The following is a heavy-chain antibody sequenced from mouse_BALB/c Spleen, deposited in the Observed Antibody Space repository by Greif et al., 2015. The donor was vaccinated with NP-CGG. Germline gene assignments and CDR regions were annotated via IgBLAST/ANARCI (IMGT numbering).Heavy chain of an antibody. Sequence: DVMLVESGRGLVQPKGSLKLSCAASGFTFNTYAMNWVRQAPGKGLEWVARIRSKSNNYATYYADSVKDRFTISRDDSQSMLYLQMNNLKTEDTAMYYCVRYYYGSSYGYFDVWGAGTTVTVSS. D-gene: IGHD1-1*01. CDR3: VRYYYGSSYGYFDV. CDR2: IRSKSNNYAT. J-gene: IGHJ1*01. V-gene: IGHV10-1*02. CDR1: GFTFNTYA.